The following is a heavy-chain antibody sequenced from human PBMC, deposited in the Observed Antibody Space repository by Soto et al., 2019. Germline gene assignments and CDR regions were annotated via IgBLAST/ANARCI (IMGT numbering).Heavy chain of an antibody. Sequence: QVQLVQSGAEVKKPGASVKVSCKASGYTFTSYGISWVRQAPGQGLEWMGWISASNGNTYYALKLQGRVTMTTDTSTSTGYIELRSLRSDDTAVYYFARDAAVGLFDYWGQGTLVTVSS. CDR2: ISASNGNT. V-gene: IGHV1-18*01. CDR1: GYTFTSYG. CDR3: ARDAAVGLFDY. J-gene: IGHJ4*02. D-gene: IGHD1-26*01.